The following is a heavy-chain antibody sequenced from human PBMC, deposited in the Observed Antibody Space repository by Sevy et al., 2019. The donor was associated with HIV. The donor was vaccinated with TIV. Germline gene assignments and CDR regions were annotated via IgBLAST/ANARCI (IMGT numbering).Heavy chain of an antibody. J-gene: IGHJ3*02. CDR1: GFTFSSYW. V-gene: IGHV3-7*03. CDR2: IKQDGSEK. Sequence: GGSLRLSCAASGFTFSSYWMSWVRQAPGKGLEWVANIKQDGSEKYYVDSMKGRFTISRDNAKNSLYLQMNSLRAEDTAVYYCARDEGYDDYGDYIPFDIWGQGTMVTVSS. D-gene: IGHD4-17*01. CDR3: ARDEGYDDYGDYIPFDI.